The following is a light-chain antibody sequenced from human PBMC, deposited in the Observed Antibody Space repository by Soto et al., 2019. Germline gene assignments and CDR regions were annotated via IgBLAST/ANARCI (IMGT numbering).Light chain of an antibody. J-gene: IGKJ2*01. Sequence: DIQMTQSPSSLSASVGDRVTITCRASQTITGYLNWYQQRPGKAPKLLIYAASSLQSGVPSRFSGSGSGTDFTLTINSQQPEDFATYYCQQSHGIPYTFGQGTKLEIK. V-gene: IGKV1-39*01. CDR3: QQSHGIPYT. CDR1: QTITGY. CDR2: AAS.